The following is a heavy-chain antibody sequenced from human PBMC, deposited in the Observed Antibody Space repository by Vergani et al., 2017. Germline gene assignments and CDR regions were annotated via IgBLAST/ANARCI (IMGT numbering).Heavy chain of an antibody. Sequence: QVQLQQWGAGLLKPSETLSLTCAVYGGSFSGYYWSWIRQPPGKGLEWIGEINHSGSTNYNPSLKSRVTISVDTSKNQLSLMLSSVTAADTAVYYCARGRKPNGSGSYLPRVYYYYYYMDVWGKGTTVTVSS. J-gene: IGHJ6*03. CDR1: GGSFSGYY. D-gene: IGHD3-10*01. CDR2: INHSGST. V-gene: IGHV4-34*01. CDR3: ARGRKPNGSGSYLPRVYYYYYYMDV.